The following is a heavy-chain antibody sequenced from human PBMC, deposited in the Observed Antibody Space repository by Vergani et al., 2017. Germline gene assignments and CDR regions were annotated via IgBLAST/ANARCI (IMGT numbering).Heavy chain of an antibody. CDR1: GFTFSSYS. Sequence: EVQLVESGGGLVKPGGSLRLSCAASGFTFSSYSMNWVRQAPGKGLEWVSSISSSSSTIYYADSVKGRFTISRDNAKNSLYLQMNSLRAEDTAVYYCARYYYGADAFDIWGQGTMVTVSS. D-gene: IGHD3-10*01. CDR3: ARYYYGADAFDI. V-gene: IGHV3-21*01. J-gene: IGHJ3*02. CDR2: ISSSSSTI.